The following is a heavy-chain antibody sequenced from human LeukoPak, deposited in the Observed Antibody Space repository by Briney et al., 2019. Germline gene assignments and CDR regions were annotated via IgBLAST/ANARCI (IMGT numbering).Heavy chain of an antibody. CDR1: GASITSYY. Sequence: SETLSLTCTVPGASITSYYWNWIRQAPGKGLEWIGYIHYSGGTNYNPSVKSRVTMSVDTSKNQFSLRLTSVTAADTAVYYCARVSRWAEAIDYWGQGTLVTVSS. CDR3: ARVSRWAEAIDY. D-gene: IGHD1-26*01. J-gene: IGHJ4*02. CDR2: IHYSGGT. V-gene: IGHV4-59*01.